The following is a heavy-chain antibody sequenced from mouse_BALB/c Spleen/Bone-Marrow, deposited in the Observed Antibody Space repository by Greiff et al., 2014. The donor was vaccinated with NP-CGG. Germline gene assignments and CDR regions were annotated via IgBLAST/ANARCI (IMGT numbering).Heavy chain of an antibody. CDR3: ARITTATGAMDY. CDR1: GFSLTNYG. Sequence: QVQLQQSGPGLVAPSPSLSITCTVSGFSLTNYGVHWVRQPPGKGLEWLGVIWADGSTNYNSALMSRLSISKDNSKSQVFFKMNSLQTDDTAMYYCARITTATGAMDYWGQGTSVTVSS. D-gene: IGHD1-2*01. J-gene: IGHJ4*01. CDR2: IWADGST. V-gene: IGHV2-9*02.